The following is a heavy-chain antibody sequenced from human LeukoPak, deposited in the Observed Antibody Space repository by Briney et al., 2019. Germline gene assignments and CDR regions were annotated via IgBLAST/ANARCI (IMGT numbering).Heavy chain of an antibody. Sequence: ASVKVSCKASGYTFISYGLNWVRQAPGQGLEWMGWINTNTGNPTYAQGFTGRFVFSLDTSVSTAYLQISSLKAEDTAVYYCARSVTPQYFQHWGQGTLVTVSS. CDR3: ARSVTPQYFQH. D-gene: IGHD4-17*01. J-gene: IGHJ1*01. CDR1: GYTFISYG. V-gene: IGHV7-4-1*02. CDR2: INTNTGNP.